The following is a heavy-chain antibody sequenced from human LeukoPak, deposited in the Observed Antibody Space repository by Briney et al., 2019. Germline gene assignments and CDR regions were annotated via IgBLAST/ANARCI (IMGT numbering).Heavy chain of an antibody. J-gene: IGHJ5*02. CDR1: GYSISSGYY. Sequence: SETLSLTCTVSGYSISSGYYWGWIRQPPGKGLEWIGSIYHSGSTYYNPSLKSRVTISVDTSKNQFSLKLSSVTAADTAVYYCAREAADILTGYRWFDPWGQGTLVTVSS. V-gene: IGHV4-38-2*02. CDR2: IYHSGST. D-gene: IGHD3-9*01. CDR3: AREAADILTGYRWFDP.